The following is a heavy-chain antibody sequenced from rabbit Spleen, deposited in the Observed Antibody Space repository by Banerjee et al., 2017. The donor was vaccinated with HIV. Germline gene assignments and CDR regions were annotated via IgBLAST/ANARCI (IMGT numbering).Heavy chain of an antibody. D-gene: IGHD2-1*01. CDR2: IYADSSGST. V-gene: IGHV1S40*01. J-gene: IGHJ4*01. CDR3: ARGSAAMTMVITGFYLNL. CDR1: GFSFSSSYY. Sequence: QSLEESGGDLVKPEGSLTLTCTASGFSFSSSYYMCWVRQAPGKGLECIACIYADSSGSTYYANWAKGRFTISRTSSTTVTLEMTSLTAADTATYFCARGSAAMTMVITGFYLNLWGQGTLVTVS.